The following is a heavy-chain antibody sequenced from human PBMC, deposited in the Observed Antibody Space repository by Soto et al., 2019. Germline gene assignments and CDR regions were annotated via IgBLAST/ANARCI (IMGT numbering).Heavy chain of an antibody. D-gene: IGHD2-15*01. V-gene: IGHV4-61*01. CDR3: ARVGDCSGGSCYSIDY. J-gene: IGHJ4*02. CDR2: IYYSGST. Sequence: SETLSLTCTVSGGSVSSGSYYWSWIRQPPGKGLEWIGYIYYSGSTNYNPSLKSRVTISVDTSKNQFSLKLSSVTAADTAVYYCARVGDCSGGSCYSIDYWGQGTLVTVSS. CDR1: GGSVSSGSYY.